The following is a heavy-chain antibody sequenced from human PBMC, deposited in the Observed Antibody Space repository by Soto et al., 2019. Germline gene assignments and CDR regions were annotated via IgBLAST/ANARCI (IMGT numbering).Heavy chain of an antibody. CDR3: ARMWSDSASFDD. D-gene: IGHD2-21*01. J-gene: IGHJ4*02. CDR2: IHYSGST. V-gene: IGHV4-59*01. CDR1: GGSISRYY. Sequence: SETLALTCTVAGGSISRYYWTWIRQPPGKGLEWIGYIHYSGSTNDNPSLRSRVTISVDTSKNQFSLKLNSVTAADTAVYFCARMWSDSASFDDWGLGIQVTVSS.